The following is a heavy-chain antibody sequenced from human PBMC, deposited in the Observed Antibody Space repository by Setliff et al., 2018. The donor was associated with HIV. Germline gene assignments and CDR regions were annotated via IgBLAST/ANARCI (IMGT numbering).Heavy chain of an antibody. D-gene: IGHD6-25*01. Sequence: SETLSLTCTVSGGSRRDYYWSWIRQPAGKGLEWIGRVYASGGTNYNPSLKSRVTMSVDTSNNQFSLKLSSVTAADTAVYYCAASSGWQRGDYWGQGIRVTVS. V-gene: IGHV4-4*07. CDR1: GGSRRDYY. CDR3: AASSGWQRGDY. J-gene: IGHJ4*02. CDR2: VYASGGT.